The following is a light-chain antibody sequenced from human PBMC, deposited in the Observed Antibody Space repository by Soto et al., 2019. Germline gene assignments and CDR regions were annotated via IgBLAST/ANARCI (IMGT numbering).Light chain of an antibody. V-gene: IGLV1-51*02. J-gene: IGLJ2*01. Sequence: QSVLTHPPSVSAAPGQKVTISCSGSSSNIGNNYVSWYQQFPGTAPKLLIYENNKRPSGIPDRFSGSKSGTSATLDITGLQTGDEADYYCGTWDSSLSAVVFGGGTQLTVL. CDR1: SSNIGNNY. CDR2: ENN. CDR3: GTWDSSLSAVV.